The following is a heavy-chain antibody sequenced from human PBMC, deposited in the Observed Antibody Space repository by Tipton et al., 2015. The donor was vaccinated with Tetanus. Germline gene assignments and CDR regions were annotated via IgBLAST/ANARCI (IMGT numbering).Heavy chain of an antibody. CDR2: INHSGST. Sequence: TLSLTCAVYGGSFSGYYWSWIRQPPGKGLEWIGEINHSGSTNYNPSPKSRVTISVDTSKNHFSLKLSSVTAADTAVYYCARETGTTHYWGQGTLVTVSS. J-gene: IGHJ4*02. D-gene: IGHD1-7*01. V-gene: IGHV4-34*01. CDR1: GGSFSGYY. CDR3: ARETGTTHY.